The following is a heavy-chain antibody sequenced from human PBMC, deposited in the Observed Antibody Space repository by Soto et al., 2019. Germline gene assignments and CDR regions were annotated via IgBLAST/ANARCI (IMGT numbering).Heavy chain of an antibody. Sequence: EVQLLESGGDLVQPGGSLRHSCAASGFTFNAYAMTWVRQAPGKGLEWVSAIGGSGGNRYYAASVKGRFTISRDNSKDTLDLQMNMLRVEDTAVYYCARVASDYINSIDHWGQGILVTVSS. D-gene: IGHD4-4*01. CDR2: IGGSGGNR. CDR3: ARVASDYINSIDH. V-gene: IGHV3-23*01. CDR1: GFTFNAYA. J-gene: IGHJ4*02.